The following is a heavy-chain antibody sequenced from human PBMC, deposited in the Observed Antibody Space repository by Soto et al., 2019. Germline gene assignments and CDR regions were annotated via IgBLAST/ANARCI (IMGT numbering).Heavy chain of an antibody. CDR3: ARDYYYGSGSSRGIFDS. CDR1: RDTFNTYT. CDR2: IIPRTDIA. V-gene: IGHV1-69*08. J-gene: IGHJ4*02. Sequence: QVQLLQSGPEVKKPGSSVKVSCKASRDTFNTYTITWVRQAPGQGLEWMGSIIPRTDIANYAQKFQDRVSITSDRSTSTAYLELSSLRFDDTSVYYCARDYYYGSGSSRGIFDSWGQGTVVTVSS. D-gene: IGHD3-10*01.